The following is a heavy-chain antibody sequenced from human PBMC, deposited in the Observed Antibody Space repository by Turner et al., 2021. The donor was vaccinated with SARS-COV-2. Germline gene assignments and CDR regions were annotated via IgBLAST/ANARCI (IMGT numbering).Heavy chain of an antibody. CDR2: IYYSGST. J-gene: IGHJ4*02. Sequence: QLQLQESGPGLVKPSETLSLTCTVSGGSISSSSYYWGWIRQPPGKGLEWIGSIYYSGSTYNNSSLKSRVTMSVDTPKNQFSLKLTSVTAADTAVYYCARHSPELRGDFFDYWGQGTLVTVSS. CDR1: GGSISSSSYY. CDR3: ARHSPELRGDFFDY. V-gene: IGHV4-39*01. D-gene: IGHD1-26*01.